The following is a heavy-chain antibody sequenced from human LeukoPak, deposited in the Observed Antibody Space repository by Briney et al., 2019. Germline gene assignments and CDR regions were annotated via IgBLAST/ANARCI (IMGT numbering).Heavy chain of an antibody. V-gene: IGHV3-73*01. CDR1: GFTLSGAT. CDR3: SRHEAMPGDY. D-gene: IGHD2-2*01. CDR2: IRSKANNYAT. Sequence: GGSLKLSCAASGFTLSGATMHWVRRASGKGLEWVGHIRSKANNYATAYAASVKGRFTISRDDSKNTAYLQMNSLKTEDTAVYYCSRHEAMPGDYWGQGTLVTVSS. J-gene: IGHJ4*02.